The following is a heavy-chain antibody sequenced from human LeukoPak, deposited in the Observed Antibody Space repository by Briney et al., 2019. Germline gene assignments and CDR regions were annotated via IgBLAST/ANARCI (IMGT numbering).Heavy chain of an antibody. D-gene: IGHD3-22*01. V-gene: IGHV3-74*01. CDR3: ARFTDSSGSYWASPERFFDY. J-gene: IGHJ4*02. CDR1: GFTFSSYW. CDR2: INSDGSTT. Sequence: PGGSLRLSCAASGFTFSSYWMHWARQAPGKGLVWVSRINSDGSTTTYAESVKGRFTISRDNGENTLYLQMNSLRAEDTAMYYCARFTDSSGSYWASPERFFDYWGQGTLVTVSS.